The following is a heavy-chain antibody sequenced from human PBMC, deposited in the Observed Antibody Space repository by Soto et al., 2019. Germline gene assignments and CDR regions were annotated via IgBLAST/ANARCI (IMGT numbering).Heavy chain of an antibody. CDR3: VRAAGYSGTDYVYYYGMDV. D-gene: IGHD5-12*01. V-gene: IGHV3-33*01. Sequence: QVQLVESGGGVVQPGRSLRLSCAASGFTFSSYGMHWVRQAPGKGLEWVALVWYDGGNKYYADSVKGRFTISRDNSKNTLYLQMNSLRDEDTAVYYCVRAAGYSGTDYVYYYGMDVWGQGTTVTVSS. J-gene: IGHJ6*02. CDR1: GFTFSSYG. CDR2: VWYDGGNK.